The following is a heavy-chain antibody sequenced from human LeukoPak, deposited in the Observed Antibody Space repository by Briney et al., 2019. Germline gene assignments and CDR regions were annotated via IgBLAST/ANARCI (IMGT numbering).Heavy chain of an antibody. CDR1: GGSFSGYY. J-gene: IGHJ6*02. CDR3: ARGSRYSYGYVNRYGMDV. D-gene: IGHD5-18*01. V-gene: IGHV4-34*01. Sequence: PSETLSLTCAVYGGSFSGYYWSWIRQPPGKGLEWIGEINHSGSTNYNPSLKSRVTISVDTSKNQFSLKLSSVTAADTAVYYCARGSRYSYGYVNRYGMDVWGQGTTVTVSS. CDR2: INHSGST.